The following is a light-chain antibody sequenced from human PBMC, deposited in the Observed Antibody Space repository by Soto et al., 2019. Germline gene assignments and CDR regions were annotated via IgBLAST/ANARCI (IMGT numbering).Light chain of an antibody. V-gene: IGKV3-20*01. CDR2: GAS. Sequence: EVVFTQSAGTLSLSPGERATLSCRASQSVSSSYLAWYQQKPGQAPRLLIYGASSRATGIPDRFSGSGSGTDFTLTISRLEPEDFAVYYCQQYGSSRTFGQRTKVDIK. CDR1: QSVSSSY. J-gene: IGKJ1*01. CDR3: QQYGSSRT.